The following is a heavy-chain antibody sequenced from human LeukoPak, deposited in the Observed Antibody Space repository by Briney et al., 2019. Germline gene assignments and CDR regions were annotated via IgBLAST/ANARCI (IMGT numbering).Heavy chain of an antibody. V-gene: IGHV3-64*05. J-gene: IGHJ4*02. CDR3: VKGLDYSSSQVDS. D-gene: IGHD6-6*01. CDR2: INTNGANT. Sequence: GGSLRPSCSASGFTFKSYAMHWVRQAPGKGLEYVSSINTNGANTYYADSVKGRFTISRDNSRNTVYVQMNSLTPEDTAVYYCVKGLDYSSSQVDSWGQGTLVTVSS. CDR1: GFTFKSYA.